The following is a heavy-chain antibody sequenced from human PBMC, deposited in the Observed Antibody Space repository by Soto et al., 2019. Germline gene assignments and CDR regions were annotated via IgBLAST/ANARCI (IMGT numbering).Heavy chain of an antibody. J-gene: IGHJ4*02. Sequence: QVQLVESGGGVIQPGRSLRLSCAASGFTFRKYGMHWVRQAPGRGLEWLGVVTYDGHNEYADSVKGRITISRDNSKATVYLQMDRLRIEDRALYYCARDGQESVEIPANGNYHFVDWGQGTLVTVSS. CDR1: GFTFRKYG. CDR3: ARDGQESVEIPANGNYHFVD. D-gene: IGHD1-7*01. CDR2: VTYDGHN. V-gene: IGHV3-30*03.